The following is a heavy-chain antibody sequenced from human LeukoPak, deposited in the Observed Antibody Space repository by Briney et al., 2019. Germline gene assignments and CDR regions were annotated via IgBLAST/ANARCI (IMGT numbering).Heavy chain of an antibody. CDR1: GGTFSSYA. CDR2: INPNSGGT. J-gene: IGHJ6*03. D-gene: IGHD3-22*01. Sequence: GASVKVSCKASGGTFSSYAISWVRQAPGQGLEWMGWINPNSGGTNYAQKFQGRVTMTRDTSISTAYMELSRLRSDDTAVYYCARGAPYYYDSSGYKDYMDVWGKGTTVTISS. V-gene: IGHV1-2*02. CDR3: ARGAPYYYDSSGYKDYMDV.